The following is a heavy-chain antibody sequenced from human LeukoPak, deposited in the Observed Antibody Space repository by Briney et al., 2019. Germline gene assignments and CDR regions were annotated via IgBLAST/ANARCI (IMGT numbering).Heavy chain of an antibody. Sequence: SETLSLTCAVYGGSFSSYYWSWIRQPPGKGLEWIGEINHSGSTNYNPSLKSRVTISVDTSKNQFSLKLSSVTAADTAVYYCAREEGGAAGKGFDYWGQGTPVTVSS. J-gene: IGHJ4*02. CDR3: AREEGGAAGKGFDY. V-gene: IGHV4-34*01. CDR2: INHSGST. D-gene: IGHD6-13*01. CDR1: GGSFSSYY.